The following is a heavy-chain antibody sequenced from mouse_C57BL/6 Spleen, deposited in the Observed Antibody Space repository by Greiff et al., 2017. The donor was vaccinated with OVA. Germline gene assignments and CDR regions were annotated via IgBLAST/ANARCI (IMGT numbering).Heavy chain of an antibody. CDR1: GYTFTDYY. Sequence: VKLMESGAELVRPGASVKLSCKASGYTFTDYYINWVKQRPGQGLEWIARIYPGSGNTYYNEKFKGKATLTAEKSSSTAYMQLSSLTSEDSAVYFCARWDYSNDAMDYWGQGTSVTVSS. CDR3: ARWDYSNDAMDY. D-gene: IGHD2-5*01. CDR2: IYPGSGNT. V-gene: IGHV1-76*01. J-gene: IGHJ4*01.